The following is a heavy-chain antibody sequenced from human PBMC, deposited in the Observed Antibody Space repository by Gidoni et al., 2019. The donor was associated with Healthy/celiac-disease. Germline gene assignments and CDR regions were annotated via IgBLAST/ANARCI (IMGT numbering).Heavy chain of an antibody. J-gene: IGHJ3*02. CDR1: GYSFTSYW. V-gene: IGHV5-10-1*03. CDR3: ARRPLGFGEYDAFDI. CDR2: IDPSDSYT. Sequence: EVQLVQSGAEVKKAGASLRISCKGSGYSFTSYWISWVRQMPGKGLEWMGRIDPSDSYTNYSPSFQGHVTISADKSISTAYLQWSSLKASDTAMYYCARRPLGFGEYDAFDIWGQGTMVTVSS. D-gene: IGHD3-10*01.